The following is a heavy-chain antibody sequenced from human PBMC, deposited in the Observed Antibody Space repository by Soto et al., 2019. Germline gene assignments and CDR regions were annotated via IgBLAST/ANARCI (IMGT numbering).Heavy chain of an antibody. V-gene: IGHV3-33*01. J-gene: IGHJ4*02. D-gene: IGHD6-19*01. CDR1: GFTFAGYG. CDR2: IWNDGNKK. CDR3: ARVNGDGWGIFDS. Sequence: QVHLVESGGGVVQPGKSLRLSCAASGFTFAGYGMHWVRQAPGKGLEWVAVIWNDGNKKYYADSVKGGFTISRDNSQNTLYLQMDSPRVEDTAVYSCARVNGDGWGIFDSWGPGTLVTVSS.